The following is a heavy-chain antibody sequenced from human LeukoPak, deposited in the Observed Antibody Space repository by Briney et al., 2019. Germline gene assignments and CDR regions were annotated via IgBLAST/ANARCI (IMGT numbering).Heavy chain of an antibody. V-gene: IGHV1-69*04. CDR2: IIPILGIA. CDR1: GYIFTGYY. D-gene: IGHD3-22*01. Sequence: SVKVSCKASGYIFTGYYIHWVRQAPGQGLEWMGRIIPILGIANYAQKFQGRVTITADKSTSTAYMELSSLRSEDTAVYYCARDQPNYYDSSGTVWGAFDIWGQGTMVTVSS. J-gene: IGHJ3*02. CDR3: ARDQPNYYDSSGTVWGAFDI.